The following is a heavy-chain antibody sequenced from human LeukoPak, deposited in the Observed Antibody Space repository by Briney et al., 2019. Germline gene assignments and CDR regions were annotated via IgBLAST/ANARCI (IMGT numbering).Heavy chain of an antibody. D-gene: IGHD5-24*01. J-gene: IGHJ4*02. V-gene: IGHV1-2*02. CDR1: GYTFTGYY. CDR3: ARDGTGVYNLVQY. CDR2: INPNSGGT. Sequence: ASVKVSCKASGYTFTGYYMHWVRQAPGQGLEWMGWINPNSGGTNYAQKFQGRITMTRDTSISAVYMELSRLRSDDTAVYYCARDGTGVYNLVQYWGQGTLVTVSS.